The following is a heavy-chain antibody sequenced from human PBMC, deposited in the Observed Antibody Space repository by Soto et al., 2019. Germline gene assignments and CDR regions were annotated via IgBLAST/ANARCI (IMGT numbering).Heavy chain of an antibody. J-gene: IGHJ6*02. V-gene: IGHV4-34*01. CDR1: GGSFSGYY. Sequence: SETLSLTCAVYGGSFSGYYWSWIRQPPGKGLEWIGEINHSGSTNYNPSLKSRVTISVDTSKNQFSLKLSSVTAADTAVYYCAGHIVVVPADITYYYYGMDVWGRGTRVTVSS. CDR2: INHSGST. CDR3: AGHIVVVPADITYYYYGMDV. D-gene: IGHD2-2*02.